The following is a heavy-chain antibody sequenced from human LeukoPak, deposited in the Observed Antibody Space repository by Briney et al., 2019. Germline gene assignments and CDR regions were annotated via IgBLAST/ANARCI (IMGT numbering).Heavy chain of an antibody. Sequence: GGSLRLSCAASGFAFRSYGMSWVRQAPGKGLEWVSGISSSGGSTDYADSVKGRFTISRDNSKNTLYLQMNSLTVEDTAIYYCAKLKGRATMPAGSGYWGQGTLLTVSS. CDR1: GFAFRSYG. CDR2: ISSSGGST. D-gene: IGHD1/OR15-1a*01. CDR3: AKLKGRATMPAGSGY. J-gene: IGHJ4*02. V-gene: IGHV3-23*01.